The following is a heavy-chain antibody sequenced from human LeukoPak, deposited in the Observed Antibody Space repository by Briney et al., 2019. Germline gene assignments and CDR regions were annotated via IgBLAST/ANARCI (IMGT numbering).Heavy chain of an antibody. V-gene: IGHV3-7*02. Sequence: GGPLRLPCAASGFTFSSYWMIWVREAREKGGEGVANIKQDGSEKNYVDSVKGRFSISRDNAKNSLYLQMNSLRAEDTAVYYCARRLISMVTNDAFDIWGQGTMVTVSS. CDR1: GFTFSSYW. CDR3: ARRLISMVTNDAFDI. D-gene: IGHD3-10*01. J-gene: IGHJ3*02. CDR2: IKQDGSEK.